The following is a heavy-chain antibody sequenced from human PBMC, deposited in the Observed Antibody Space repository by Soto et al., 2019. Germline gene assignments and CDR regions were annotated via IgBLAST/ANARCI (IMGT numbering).Heavy chain of an antibody. Sequence: GESLKISCAASGFTFSSYWMSWVRQAPGKGLEWVANIKQDGSEKYYVDSVKGRFTISRDNAKNSLYLQMNSLRAEDTAVYYCAREGLYCTNGVCIDAFDIWGQGTMVTVSS. D-gene: IGHD2-8*01. V-gene: IGHV3-7*01. CDR1: GFTFSSYW. J-gene: IGHJ3*02. CDR3: AREGLYCTNGVCIDAFDI. CDR2: IKQDGSEK.